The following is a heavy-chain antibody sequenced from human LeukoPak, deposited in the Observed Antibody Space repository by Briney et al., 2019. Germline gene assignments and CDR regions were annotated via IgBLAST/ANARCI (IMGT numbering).Heavy chain of an antibody. CDR3: ARQGYSSSWYDY. CDR1: GGSFSCYY. D-gene: IGHD6-13*01. CDR2: INHSGST. J-gene: IGHJ4*02. Sequence: PSETLSLTCAVYGGSFSCYYWSWIRQPPGKGLEWIGEINHSGSTNYNPSLKSRVTISVDTSKNQFSLKLSSVTAADTAVYYCARQGYSSSWYDYWGQGTLVTVSS. V-gene: IGHV4-34*01.